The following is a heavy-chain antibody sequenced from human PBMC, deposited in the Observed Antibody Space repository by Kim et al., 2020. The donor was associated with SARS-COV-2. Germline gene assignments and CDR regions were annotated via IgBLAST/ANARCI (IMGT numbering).Heavy chain of an antibody. CDR3: ARGYCSGGSCLSSPDY. J-gene: IGHJ4*02. Sequence: LKSRVTISVDTSKNQFSLKLSSVTAADTAVYYCARGYCSGGSCLSSPDYWGQGTLVTVSS. V-gene: IGHV4-59*09. D-gene: IGHD2-15*01.